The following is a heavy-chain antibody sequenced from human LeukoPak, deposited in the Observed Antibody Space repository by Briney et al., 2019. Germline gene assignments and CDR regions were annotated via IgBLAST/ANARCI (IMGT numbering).Heavy chain of an antibody. CDR1: GFTFSSYS. D-gene: IGHD5-18*01. CDR3: AKLAGYSYGQPYFDY. J-gene: IGHJ4*02. V-gene: IGHV3-48*04. Sequence: GGSLRLSCAASGFTFSSYSMNWVRQAPGKGLEWVSYISSSSSTIYYADSVKGRFTISRDNAKNSLYLQMNSLRAEDTALYYCAKLAGYSYGQPYFDYWGQGTLVTVSS. CDR2: ISSSSSTI.